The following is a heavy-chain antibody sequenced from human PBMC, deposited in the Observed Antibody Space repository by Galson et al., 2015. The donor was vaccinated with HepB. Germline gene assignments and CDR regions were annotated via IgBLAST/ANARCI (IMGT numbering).Heavy chain of an antibody. CDR3: ARDRPRYNYDRSGYQDY. Sequence: SLRLSCAASGFTFSYYWMIWVRQAPEKGLEWVANIRQDGSERYYADSVKGRFTISRDNAKNSLYLQVNSLRAEDTAVYFCARDRPRYNYDRSGYQDYWGQGTLVTVSS. J-gene: IGHJ4*02. D-gene: IGHD3-22*01. V-gene: IGHV3-7*01. CDR1: GFTFSYYW. CDR2: IRQDGSER.